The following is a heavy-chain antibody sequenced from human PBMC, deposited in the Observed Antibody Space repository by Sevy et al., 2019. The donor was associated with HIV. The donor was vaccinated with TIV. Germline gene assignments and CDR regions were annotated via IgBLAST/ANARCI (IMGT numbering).Heavy chain of an antibody. CDR3: AKDSNSGYYYYYAMDF. D-gene: IGHD2-8*01. CDR1: GFIFSNYA. CDR2: ISYDGINK. V-gene: IGHV3-30-3*01. J-gene: IGHJ6*02. Sequence: GGSLRLSCAASGFIFSNYAMHWVRQAPGKGLEWVAVISYDGINKYYEDSVKGRFTISRDNSKNTLYGKMNSQRADDTAVYYCAKDSNSGYYYYYAMDFWGQGTTVTVSS.